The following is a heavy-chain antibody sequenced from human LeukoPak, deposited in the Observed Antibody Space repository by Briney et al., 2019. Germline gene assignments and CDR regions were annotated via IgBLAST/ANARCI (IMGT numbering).Heavy chain of an antibody. CDR1: GGSFSGYY. CDR3: ARGLGHVGHDYSNYGLWFDP. J-gene: IGHJ5*02. CDR2: INHSGST. D-gene: IGHD4-11*01. V-gene: IGHV4-34*01. Sequence: PSETLSLTCAVYGGSFSGYYWSWIRQPPGKGLEWIGEINHSGSTNYNPSLKSRVTISVDTSKNQFSLKLSSVTAADTAVYYCARGLGHVGHDYSNYGLWFDPWGQGTLVTVSS.